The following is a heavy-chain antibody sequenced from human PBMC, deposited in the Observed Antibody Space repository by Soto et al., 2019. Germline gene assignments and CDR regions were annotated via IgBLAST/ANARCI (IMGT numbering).Heavy chain of an antibody. J-gene: IGHJ5*02. D-gene: IGHD2-8*02. CDR3: ARFAGGFNWFDP. V-gene: IGHV4-30-2*01. CDR1: GDSISSPLYP. CDR2: IYNSGTT. Sequence: SETLSLTCAVSGDSISSPLYPWSWIRQPPGKGLEWIGHIYNSGTTYYNPSLKNRVTISLDWSKNHFSLRLNSGTAADTAVYFCARFAGGFNWFDPWGQGILVTVSS.